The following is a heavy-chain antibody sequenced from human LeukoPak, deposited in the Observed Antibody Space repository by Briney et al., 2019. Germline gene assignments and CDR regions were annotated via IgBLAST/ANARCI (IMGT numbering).Heavy chain of an antibody. CDR2: ISSGSSYI. CDR1: GFTFSSYS. Sequence: GGSLRLSCAASGFTFSSYSMNWVRQAPGKGLEWVSSISSGSSYIYYADSVKGRFTISRDNAKNSLYLQMNSLRAEDTAVYYCARGPAVADYWGQGTLVTVSS. D-gene: IGHD6-19*01. CDR3: ARGPAVADY. J-gene: IGHJ4*02. V-gene: IGHV3-21*01.